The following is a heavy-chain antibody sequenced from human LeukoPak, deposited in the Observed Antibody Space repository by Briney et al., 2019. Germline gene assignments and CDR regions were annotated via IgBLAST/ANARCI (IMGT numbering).Heavy chain of an antibody. Sequence: SVKVSCKASGGTFSSYAISWVRQAPGQGLEWMGGIIPIFGAANYAQKFQGRVTITADESTSTAYMELSSLRSEDTAVYYCARGGYCSSTSCFSWFDPWGQGTLVTVSS. J-gene: IGHJ5*02. CDR2: IIPIFGAA. V-gene: IGHV1-69*13. D-gene: IGHD2-2*01. CDR1: GGTFSSYA. CDR3: ARGGYCSSTSCFSWFDP.